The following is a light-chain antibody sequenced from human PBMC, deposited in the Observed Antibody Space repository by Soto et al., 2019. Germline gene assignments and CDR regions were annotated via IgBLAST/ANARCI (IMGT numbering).Light chain of an antibody. CDR2: DAS. V-gene: IGKV3-11*01. CDR1: QSVSSY. CDR3: QQRSNWRT. Sequence: EIVLTQSPATLSLSPGERATLSCRASQSVSSYLAWYQQKPGQAPRLLIYDASNRATGIPARFSGSGSGTAFTSTISGLEPEDFAVYYCQQRSNWRTFGQGTKLEIK. J-gene: IGKJ2*01.